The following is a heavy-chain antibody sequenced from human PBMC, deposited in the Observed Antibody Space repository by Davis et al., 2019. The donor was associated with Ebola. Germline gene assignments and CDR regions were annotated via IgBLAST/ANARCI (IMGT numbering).Heavy chain of an antibody. Sequence: ASVKVSCKASGERDKSYDINWVRQATGQGLEWMGWMNPNSGNTGYAQKFQGRVTMTRNTSISTAYMELSSLRSEDTAVYYCARGSTGIAVVWGQGTLVTVSS. V-gene: IGHV1-8*01. J-gene: IGHJ4*02. D-gene: IGHD6-19*01. CDR1: GERDKSYD. CDR2: MNPNSGNT. CDR3: ARGSTGIAVV.